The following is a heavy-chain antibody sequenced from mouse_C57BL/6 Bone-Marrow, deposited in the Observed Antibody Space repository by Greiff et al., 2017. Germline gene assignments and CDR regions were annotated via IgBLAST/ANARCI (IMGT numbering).Heavy chain of an antibody. V-gene: IGHV1-15*01. Sequence: QVQLQQSGAELVRPGASVTLSCKASGYTFTDYEMPWVKQTPVHGLEWIGAIDPETGGTAYNQKFKGKAILTADKSSSTAYMELRRLTSEDSAVYYCTRLCYDSWFAYWGQGTLVTVSA. CDR3: TRLCYDSWFAY. CDR1: GYTFTDYE. CDR2: IDPETGGT. J-gene: IGHJ3*01. D-gene: IGHD2-4*01.